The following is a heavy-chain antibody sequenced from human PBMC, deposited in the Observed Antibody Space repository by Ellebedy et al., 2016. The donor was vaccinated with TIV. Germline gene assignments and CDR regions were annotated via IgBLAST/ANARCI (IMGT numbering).Heavy chain of an antibody. CDR2: IDTDGTNT. V-gene: IGHV3-74*01. J-gene: IGHJ4*02. CDR1: GLTFSNYW. CDR3: ARDLSSSWYRYFDY. Sequence: GESLKISCAASGLTFSNYWMHWVRQAPGKGLVWVSRIDTDGTNTNYADSVKGRFTISRDNAKNTLYLQMDSLRAEDTAVNYCARDLSSSWYRYFDYWGQGALVTVSS. D-gene: IGHD6-13*01.